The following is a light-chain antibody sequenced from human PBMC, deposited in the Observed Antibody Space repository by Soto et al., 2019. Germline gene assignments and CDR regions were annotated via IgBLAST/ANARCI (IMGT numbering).Light chain of an antibody. CDR1: QSVSSSY. J-gene: IGKJ1*01. CDR2: GAS. V-gene: IGKV3-20*01. CDR3: QQYGSSPQT. Sequence: EIVLTQSPSTLSLSPGERATLSCRASQSVSSSYLAWYQQKPGQAPRLLIYGASSRATGIPDRFSGSGSGTDFTLTISRLEPEDYAVYYYQQYGSSPQTFGQGTKVDI.